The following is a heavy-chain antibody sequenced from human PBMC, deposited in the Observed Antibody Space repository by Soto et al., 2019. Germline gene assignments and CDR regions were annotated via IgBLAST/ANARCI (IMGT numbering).Heavy chain of an antibody. J-gene: IGHJ3*02. CDR3: ARDRGSSSWFDNDAFDI. Sequence: ASVKVSCKASGYTFTGYYMHWVRQAPGQGLEWMGWINPNSGGTNYAQKFQGWVTMTRDTSISTAYMELSRLRSDDTAVYYCARDRGSSSWFDNDAFDIWGQGTMVTVSS. CDR2: INPNSGGT. D-gene: IGHD6-13*01. V-gene: IGHV1-2*04. CDR1: GYTFTGYY.